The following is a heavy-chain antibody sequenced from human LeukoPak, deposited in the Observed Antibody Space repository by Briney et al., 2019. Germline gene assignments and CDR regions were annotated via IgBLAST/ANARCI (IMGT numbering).Heavy chain of an antibody. CDR1: GYTFTSYG. CDR3: ARDRIPYCSGGSCYYFDY. CDR2: LSAYNGNT. Sequence: ASVKVSCKASGYTFTSYGISWVRQAPGQGLEWMGWLSAYNGNTNYAQKLQGRVTMTTDTSTSTAYMELRSLRSDDTAVYYCARDRIPYCSGGSCYYFDYWGRGTLVTVSS. D-gene: IGHD2-15*01. J-gene: IGHJ4*02. V-gene: IGHV1-18*04.